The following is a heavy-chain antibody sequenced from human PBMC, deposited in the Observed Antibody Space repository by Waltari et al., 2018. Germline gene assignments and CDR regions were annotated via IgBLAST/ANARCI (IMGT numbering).Heavy chain of an antibody. V-gene: IGHV1-46*01. Sequence: QVQLVQSGAEVRMPGASVRVSCKASGYSFTSFNIHWVRQAPGKGLEWMGIINPSDGGTNFAQKLQGRVTLTRDTSTTTAYMELRRLRSEDTAVYYCARAISSDSVYFDSWGQGSLVTVSS. CDR1: GYSFTSFN. D-gene: IGHD3-16*01. CDR2: INPSDGGT. CDR3: ARAISSDSVYFDS. J-gene: IGHJ4*02.